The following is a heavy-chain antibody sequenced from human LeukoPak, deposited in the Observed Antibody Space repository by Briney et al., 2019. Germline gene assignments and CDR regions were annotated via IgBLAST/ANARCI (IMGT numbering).Heavy chain of an antibody. J-gene: IGHJ6*02. CDR2: ISAYNGNT. CDR1: GYTFTSYG. Sequence: ASVKVSCKASGYTFTSYGISWVRQAPGQGLEWMGWISAYNGNTNYAQKLQGRVTMTTDTSTSTAYMELRSLRSDDTAVYYCARDFDHYDFWGGYYPAYYYYGMDVWGQGTTVTVSS. V-gene: IGHV1-18*01. CDR3: ARDFDHYDFWGGYYPAYYYYGMDV. D-gene: IGHD3-3*01.